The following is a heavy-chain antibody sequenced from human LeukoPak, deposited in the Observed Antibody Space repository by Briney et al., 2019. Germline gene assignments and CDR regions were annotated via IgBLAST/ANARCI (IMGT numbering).Heavy chain of an antibody. D-gene: IGHD3-22*01. CDR1: GGSISSGGYY. CDR3: ARDADSSGYYDY. CDR2: IYYSGST. V-gene: IGHV4-31*03. Sequence: SRTLSLTCTVSGGSISSGGYYWSWIRQRPGKGLEWIGYIYYSGSTYYNPSLKSRVTISVDTSKNQFSLKLSSVTAADTAVYYCARDADSSGYYDYWGQGTLVTVSS. J-gene: IGHJ4*02.